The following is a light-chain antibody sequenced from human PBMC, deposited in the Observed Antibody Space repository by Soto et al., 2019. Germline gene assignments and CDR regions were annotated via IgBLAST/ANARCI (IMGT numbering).Light chain of an antibody. CDR1: QSISAY. Sequence: DIHMTQSPSSMSASVGDRVTITCRASQSISAYLNWYQQKPGKAPKLLIYAASSLQSGVPSRFSGSGCATDFTLTISSLQPEDFATYYCQESYSTPSVTFGPGTKVDIK. J-gene: IGKJ3*01. CDR3: QESYSTPSVT. CDR2: AAS. V-gene: IGKV1-39*01.